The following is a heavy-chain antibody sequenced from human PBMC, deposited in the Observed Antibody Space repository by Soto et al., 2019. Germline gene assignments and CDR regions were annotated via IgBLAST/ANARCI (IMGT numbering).Heavy chain of an antibody. CDR3: ARHVGSYWYFDL. J-gene: IGHJ2*01. CDR1: GFAAISSS. CDR2: IYSGRDT. D-gene: IGHD1-26*01. Sequence: EVQLVESGGGWVQPGGSLRLSCTASGFAAISSSMGWVLRAPGKGREWVSCIYSGRDTYYADSVSGRFTTTTDNSIPTLYLQQNSLRVDDTAMYYWARHVGSYWYFDLWGRGTLVTVSS. V-gene: IGHV3-66*04.